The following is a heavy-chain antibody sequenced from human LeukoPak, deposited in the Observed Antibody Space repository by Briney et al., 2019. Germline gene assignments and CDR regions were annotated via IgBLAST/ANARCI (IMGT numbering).Heavy chain of an antibody. D-gene: IGHD3-3*01. CDR3: ARDTLTIFGVVTHAFDI. J-gene: IGHJ3*02. V-gene: IGHV3-21*01. CDR1: GFTFSTYS. CDR2: ISSSAYI. Sequence: PGGSLRLSCAASGFTFSTYSMNWVRQAPGRGLEWVSSISSSAYIYCADSEKGRFTISRDNAKNSLYLQMNSLRAEDTAVYYCARDTLTIFGVVTHAFDIWGQGTMVTVSS.